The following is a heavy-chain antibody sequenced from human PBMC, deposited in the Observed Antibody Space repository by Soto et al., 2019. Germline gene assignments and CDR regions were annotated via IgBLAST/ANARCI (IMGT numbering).Heavy chain of an antibody. CDR3: ATGFRIANSYYFDY. CDR1: GYTHTELS. CDR2: FDPEDGGT. Sequence: ASVKGSCKISGYTHTELSVRWVRQAPGKGLEWMGGFDPEDGGTIYAQKFQGRVTMTEDTSTDTAYMELSSLRSEDTAVYYCATGFRIANSYYFDYWGQGTLVASPQ. V-gene: IGHV1-24*01. D-gene: IGHD6-13*01. J-gene: IGHJ4*02.